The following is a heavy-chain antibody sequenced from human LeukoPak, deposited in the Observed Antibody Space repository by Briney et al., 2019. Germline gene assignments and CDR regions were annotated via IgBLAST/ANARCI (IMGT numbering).Heavy chain of an antibody. Sequence: ASVKVSCKASGGTFSSYAISWVRQAPGQGLEWMGGIIPIFGTANYAQKFQGRVTITADEPTSTAYMELSSLRSEDTAVYYCAREVAAAGYYYYGMDVWGQGTTVTVSS. CDR2: IIPIFGTA. CDR1: GGTFSSYA. CDR3: AREVAAAGYYYYGMDV. V-gene: IGHV1-69*01. J-gene: IGHJ6*02. D-gene: IGHD6-13*01.